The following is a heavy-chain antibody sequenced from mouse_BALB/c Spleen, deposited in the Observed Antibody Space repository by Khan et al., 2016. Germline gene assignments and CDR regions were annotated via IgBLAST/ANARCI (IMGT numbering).Heavy chain of an antibody. J-gene: IGHJ3*01. CDR1: GFNIKDTY. CDR2: IDPANGNT. Sequence: VQLQQPGAELVKPGASVKLSCTASGFNIKDTYMHWVKQRPEQGLEWIGRIDPANGNTKYDPKFQGKPTITADTSSNTAYLQLSSLTSEDTAVYYCARRYYGDDWFAYWDQGTLVTVSA. V-gene: IGHV14-3*02. CDR3: ARRYYGDDWFAY. D-gene: IGHD2-13*01.